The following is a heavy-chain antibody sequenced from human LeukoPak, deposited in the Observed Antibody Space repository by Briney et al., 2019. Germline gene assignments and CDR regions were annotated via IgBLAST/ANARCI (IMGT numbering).Heavy chain of an antibody. J-gene: IGHJ4*02. CDR1: GYTFTNHG. CDR2: SNPSGGSS. V-gene: IGHV1-46*01. Sequence: ASVKVSCKASGYTFTNHGIHWVRQAPGQGLEWMGVSNPSGGSSNYAQKFQGRVTMTRDTSTSTVYMELSSLRSEDTAVYYCARWTITYLDYWGQGTLVTVSS. CDR3: ARWTITYLDY. D-gene: IGHD1-14*01.